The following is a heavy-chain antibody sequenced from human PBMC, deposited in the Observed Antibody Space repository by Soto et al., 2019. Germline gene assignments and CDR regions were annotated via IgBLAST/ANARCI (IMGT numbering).Heavy chain of an antibody. Sequence: QVQLQESGPGLVKPSETLSLTCTVSGGSVSSGSYYWSWIRQPPGKGLEWIGYIYYSGSTKYNPSLKRRVTISVDTSKNQFSLKLSSVTAADTAVYYCARGGGYDYVWGSYYDYWGQGTLVTVSS. CDR3: ARGGGYDYVWGSYYDY. CDR2: IYYSGST. V-gene: IGHV4-61*01. CDR1: GGSVSSGSYY. J-gene: IGHJ4*02. D-gene: IGHD3-16*01.